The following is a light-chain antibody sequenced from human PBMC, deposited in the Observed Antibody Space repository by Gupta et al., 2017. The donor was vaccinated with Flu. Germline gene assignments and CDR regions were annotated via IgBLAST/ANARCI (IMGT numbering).Light chain of an antibody. J-gene: IGLJ1*01. CDR1: SSDVGGYNY. CDR3: SSYTSSSTLEGV. Sequence: QSALTQPAPVSGSPGPSITISCTGTSSDVGGYNYVSWYQQHPGKAPKLMIYEVSNRPSGVSNRFSGSKSGNTASLTISGLQAEDEADYYCSSYTSSSTLEGVFGTGTKVTVL. V-gene: IGLV2-14*01. CDR2: EVS.